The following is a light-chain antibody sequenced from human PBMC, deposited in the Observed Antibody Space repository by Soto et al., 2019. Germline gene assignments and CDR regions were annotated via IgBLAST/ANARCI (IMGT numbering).Light chain of an antibody. J-gene: IGLJ2*01. CDR2: EVN. CDR3: TSYSSTYTVI. Sequence: QSVLTQPASVSASPGQSITISCTGTNSDVGAYIYVSWYLQHPGKAPKLIIYEVNNRPSGVSDRFSGSKSANMASLTISGLQADDEGDYYCTSYSSTYTVIFGGGTKLTVL. V-gene: IGLV2-14*03. CDR1: NSDVGAYIY.